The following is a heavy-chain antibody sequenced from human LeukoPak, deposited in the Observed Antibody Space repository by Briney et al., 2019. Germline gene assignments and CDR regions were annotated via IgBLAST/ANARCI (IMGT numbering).Heavy chain of an antibody. J-gene: IGHJ4*02. V-gene: IGHV1-2*06. CDR1: GYTLTDYY. D-gene: IGHD3-22*01. Sequence: GASVKVSCKASGYTLTDYYMHWVRQAPGQGLEWMGRINPNSGGTNYAQKFQGRVTMTRDTSISTVYMELSRLRSDDTAVYYCARVGYYESSGYYEYWGQGTLVIVSS. CDR3: ARVGYYESSGYYEY. CDR2: INPNSGGT.